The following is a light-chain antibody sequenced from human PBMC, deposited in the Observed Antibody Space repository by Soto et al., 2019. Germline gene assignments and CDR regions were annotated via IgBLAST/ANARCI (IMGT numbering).Light chain of an antibody. J-gene: IGLJ1*01. Sequence: QSALTQPASVSGSPGQSITISCTGTSSDVGGYDYVSWYQHHPGKAPKLVIYDVSNRPSGVSIRFSGSKSGSTASLTISGLQAEDEADYYCTSYTSSSTYVFGTGTKLTVL. CDR1: SSDVGGYDY. CDR2: DVS. V-gene: IGLV2-14*01. CDR3: TSYTSSSTYV.